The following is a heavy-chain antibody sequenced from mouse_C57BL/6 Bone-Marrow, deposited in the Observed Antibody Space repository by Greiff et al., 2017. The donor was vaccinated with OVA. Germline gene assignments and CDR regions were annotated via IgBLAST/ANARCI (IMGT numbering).Heavy chain of an antibody. Sequence: VQLVESGAELVMPGASVKLSCKASGYTFTSYWMHWVKQRPGQGLEWIGEIDPSDSYTNYNQKFKGKSTLTVDKSSSTAYMQLSSLTSEDSAVYYCARSACYLGFDYWGQGTTLTVSS. CDR1: GYTFTSYW. CDR3: ARSACYLGFDY. V-gene: IGHV1-69*01. D-gene: IGHD3-1*01. J-gene: IGHJ2*01. CDR2: IDPSDSYT.